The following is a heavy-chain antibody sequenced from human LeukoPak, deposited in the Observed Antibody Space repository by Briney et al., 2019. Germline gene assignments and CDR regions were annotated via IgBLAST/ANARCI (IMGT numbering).Heavy chain of an antibody. CDR3: AKFYPGRVGATHPDAFDI. J-gene: IGHJ3*02. V-gene: IGHV3-30*18. CDR2: ISYDGSNK. Sequence: GGSLRLSCAASGFTFSSYGMHWVRQAPGKGLEWVAVISYDGSNKYYADSVKGRFTISRDNSKNTLYLQMNSLRAEDTAVYYCAKFYPGRVGATHPDAFDIWGQGTMVTVSS. CDR1: GFTFSSYG. D-gene: IGHD1-26*01.